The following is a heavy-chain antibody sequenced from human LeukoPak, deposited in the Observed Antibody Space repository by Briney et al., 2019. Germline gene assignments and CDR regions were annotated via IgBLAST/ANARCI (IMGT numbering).Heavy chain of an antibody. CDR3: ARDQAAAGGY. V-gene: IGHV3-30-3*01. Sequence: PGRSLRLSCAASGFTFSSYAMHWVRQAPGKGLEWVAVISYDGSNKYYADSVKGRFTISRDNSKNTLYLQMNSLRAEDTAVYYCARDQAAAGGYWGQGTLVTVSS. CDR2: ISYDGSNK. J-gene: IGHJ4*02. CDR1: GFTFSSYA. D-gene: IGHD6-13*01.